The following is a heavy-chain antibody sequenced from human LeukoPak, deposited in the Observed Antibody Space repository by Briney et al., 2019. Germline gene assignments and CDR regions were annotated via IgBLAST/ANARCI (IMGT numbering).Heavy chain of an antibody. Sequence: GGCLRLSCAAYGFTFSNYEMGCVRRPPGEGLEWVTYISSGGSTVYYADSVKGRFTVSRDNAKNSLYLQMSSLRAEDTAVYYCARGGSFVEYWGQGTLASVSS. CDR2: ISSGGSTV. V-gene: IGHV3-48*03. J-gene: IGHJ4*02. CDR3: ARGGSFVEY. D-gene: IGHD3-10*01. CDR1: GFTFSNYE.